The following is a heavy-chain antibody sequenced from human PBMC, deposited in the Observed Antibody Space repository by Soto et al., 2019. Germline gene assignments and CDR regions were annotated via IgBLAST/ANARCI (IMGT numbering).Heavy chain of an antibody. D-gene: IGHD3-9*01. J-gene: IGHJ4*02. V-gene: IGHV5-51*01. Sequence: PGESLKISCKGSGYSFTSYWIGWVRQMPGKGLEWMGIIYPGDSDTRYSPSFHGHVTISADKSISTAYLQWSSLKASDTAMYYGARRGYGILTYPDYWGQGTLGTVAS. CDR2: IYPGDSDT. CDR1: GYSFTSYW. CDR3: ARRGYGILTYPDY.